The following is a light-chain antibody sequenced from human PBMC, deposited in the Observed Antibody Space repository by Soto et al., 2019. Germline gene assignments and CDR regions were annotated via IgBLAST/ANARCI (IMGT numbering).Light chain of an antibody. J-gene: IGLJ1*01. V-gene: IGLV1-51*02. CDR2: ENN. CDR1: SSNIGNNY. Sequence: QSALTQPPSVSAAPGQKVTISCSGSSSNIGNNYVSWYQQLPGTAPKLLIYENNKRPSGIPDRFSGSKSGTSATLGITGLQTEDEADYYCGTWDSSLSAVFGTGTKVTVL. CDR3: GTWDSSLSAV.